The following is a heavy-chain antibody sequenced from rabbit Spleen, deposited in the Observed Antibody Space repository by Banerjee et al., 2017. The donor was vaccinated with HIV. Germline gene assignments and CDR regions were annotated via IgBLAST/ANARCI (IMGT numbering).Heavy chain of an antibody. CDR2: INAATAKP. J-gene: IGHJ4*01. Sequence: QEQLVESGGGLVKPEGSLTLTCKASAFSFSDRDVMCWVRQAPGKGLEWIACINAATAKPVYATWAKGRFTISRTSSTTVTLRMTSLTAADTATYFCARDLAGAIGWNFYLWGPGTLVTVS. CDR3: ARDLAGAIGWNFYL. D-gene: IGHD4-1*01. CDR1: AFSFSDRDV. V-gene: IGHV1S45*01.